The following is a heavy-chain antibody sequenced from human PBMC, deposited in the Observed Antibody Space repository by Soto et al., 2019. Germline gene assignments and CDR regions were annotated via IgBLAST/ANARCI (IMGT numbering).Heavy chain of an antibody. CDR2: ISSSSSYI. Sequence: GGSLRLSCAASGFTFSSYSMNWVRQAPGKGLEWVSSISSSSSYIYYADSVKGRFTISRDNAKNSLYLQMNSLRAEDTAVYYCARDLAITGTTTLYYYYYYGMDVWGQGTTVTVSS. D-gene: IGHD1-7*01. CDR1: GFTFSSYS. J-gene: IGHJ6*02. CDR3: ARDLAITGTTTLYYYYYYGMDV. V-gene: IGHV3-21*01.